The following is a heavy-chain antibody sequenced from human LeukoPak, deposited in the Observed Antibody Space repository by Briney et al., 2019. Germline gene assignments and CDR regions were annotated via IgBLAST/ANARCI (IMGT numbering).Heavy chain of an antibody. D-gene: IGHD5-12*01. CDR2: ISAYNGNT. CDR1: GYTFTSYG. V-gene: IGHV1-18*01. CDR3: ARVSRSGYDLYYFDY. J-gene: IGHJ4*02. Sequence: ASVKVSCKASGYTFTSYGISWVRQAPGQGLEWMGWISAYNGNTNYAQKLQGRATMTTDTSTSTAYMELRSLRSDDTAVYYCARVSRSGYDLYYFDYWGQGTLVTVSS.